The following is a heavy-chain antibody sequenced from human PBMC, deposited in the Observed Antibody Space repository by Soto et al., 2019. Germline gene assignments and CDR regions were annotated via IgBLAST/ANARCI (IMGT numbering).Heavy chain of an antibody. CDR2: ISSSGMTV. CDR1: GFTFSSYE. CDR3: ARPQEIDNFWSLGYYYTVDV. J-gene: IGHJ6*02. D-gene: IGHD3-3*01. V-gene: IGHV3-48*03. Sequence: GVSLRLSCVASGFTFSSYEMNWVRQAPGKGLEWVSYISSSGMTVYYADSVKGRFPISRDNAKNSLYLQMNNLRAEDTAVYYCARPQEIDNFWSLGYYYTVDVWGQGTTVTVSS.